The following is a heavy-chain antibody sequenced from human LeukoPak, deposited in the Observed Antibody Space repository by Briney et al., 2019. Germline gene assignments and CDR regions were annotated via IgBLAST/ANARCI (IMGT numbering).Heavy chain of an antibody. Sequence: SETLSLTCTVSGSSISSYYWSWIRQPPGKGLEWIGYINYSGSTKYNPSLKSRVTISVDTSKNQFSLKVSSVTAADTAVYYCARLGSNNWFDPWGQGTLVTVSS. V-gene: IGHV4-59*01. J-gene: IGHJ5*02. CDR3: ARLGSNNWFDP. CDR1: GSSISSYY. CDR2: INYSGST.